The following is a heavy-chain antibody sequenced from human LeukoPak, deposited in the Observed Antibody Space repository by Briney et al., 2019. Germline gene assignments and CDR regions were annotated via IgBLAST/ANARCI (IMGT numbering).Heavy chain of an antibody. CDR1: GDSVSSNTAA. CDR2: TFYRSKWYN. V-gene: IGHV6-1*01. D-gene: IGHD2-15*01. CDR3: ARDGWPAFDY. Sequence: SQTLSLTCAISGDSVSSNTAAWNWIRQSPSGGLEWLGRTFYRSKWYNDYAVSVKSRITINPDTSKNQFSLHLNSVTTEDTAVYFCARDGWPAFDYWGQGTLVTVSS. J-gene: IGHJ4*02.